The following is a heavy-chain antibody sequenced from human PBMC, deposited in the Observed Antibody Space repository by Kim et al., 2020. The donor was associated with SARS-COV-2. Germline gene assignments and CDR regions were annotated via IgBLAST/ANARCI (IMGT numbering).Heavy chain of an antibody. J-gene: IGHJ3*02. CDR2: ISSSSSYI. Sequence: GGSLRLSCAASGFTFSSYSMNWVRQAPGKGLEWVSSISSSSSYIYYADSVKGRFTISSDNAKNSLYLQMNSLRAEDTAVYYCARGVGPYYDFWSGYLAPRGIWGQGTMVTVSS. CDR1: GFTFSSYS. CDR3: ARGVGPYYDFWSGYLAPRGI. D-gene: IGHD3-3*01. V-gene: IGHV3-21*01.